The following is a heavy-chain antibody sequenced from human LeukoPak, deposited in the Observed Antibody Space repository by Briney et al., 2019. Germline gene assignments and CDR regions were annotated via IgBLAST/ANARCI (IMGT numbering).Heavy chain of an antibody. Sequence: NLGESLKISCKGSGYSFTSYWISWVRQLPGKGLEWMGRIDPSDSYTNYSPSFQGHVTISADKSISTAYLQWSSLKASDTAMYYCARREKYSSSSGIVDPWGQGTLVTVSS. J-gene: IGHJ5*02. CDR2: IDPSDSYT. CDR1: GYSFTSYW. D-gene: IGHD6-13*01. CDR3: ARREKYSSSSGIVDP. V-gene: IGHV5-10-1*01.